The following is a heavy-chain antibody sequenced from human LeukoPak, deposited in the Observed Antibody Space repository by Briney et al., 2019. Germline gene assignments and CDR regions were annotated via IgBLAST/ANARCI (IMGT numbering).Heavy chain of an antibody. CDR1: GGSISSSSYY. Sequence: SETLSLTCTVSGGSISSSSYYWGWIRQPPGKGLEWIGSIYYSGSTNYNPSLKSRVTMSVDTSRNQFSLKLSSVTAADTAVYYCAREGGSYRSFDYWGQGTLVTVSS. D-gene: IGHD1-26*01. J-gene: IGHJ4*02. CDR3: AREGGSYRSFDY. CDR2: IYYSGST. V-gene: IGHV4-39*07.